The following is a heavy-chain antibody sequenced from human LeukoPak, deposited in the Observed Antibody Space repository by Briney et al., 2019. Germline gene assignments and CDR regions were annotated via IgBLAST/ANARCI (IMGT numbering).Heavy chain of an antibody. V-gene: IGHV4-4*07. Sequence: PSETLSLTCTVSGGSISSYYWSWIRQPAGKGLEWIGRIYTSGSTSYNPSLKSRVTMSVDTSKNQFSLKLSSVTAADTAVYYCARGDKQLVFNRNKGGFDPWGQGTLVTVSS. CDR2: IYTSGST. D-gene: IGHD6-13*01. J-gene: IGHJ5*02. CDR3: ARGDKQLVFNRNKGGFDP. CDR1: GGSISSYY.